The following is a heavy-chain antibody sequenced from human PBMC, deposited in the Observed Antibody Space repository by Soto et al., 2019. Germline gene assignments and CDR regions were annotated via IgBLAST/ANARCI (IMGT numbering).Heavy chain of an antibody. CDR1: GFTFSSYS. Sequence: EVQLVESGGGLVKPGGSLRLSCAASGFTFSSYSMNWVRQAPGKGLEWVSSISSSSSYIYYADSVKGRFTISRDNAKNSLYLQMNSLRAEDTAVYYCARDQKAYXXXXXXXXPRMAYYYYG. J-gene: IGHJ6*01. V-gene: IGHV3-21*01. CDR3: ARDQKAYXXXXXXXXPRMAYYYYG. D-gene: IGHD3-16*01. CDR2: ISSSSSYI.